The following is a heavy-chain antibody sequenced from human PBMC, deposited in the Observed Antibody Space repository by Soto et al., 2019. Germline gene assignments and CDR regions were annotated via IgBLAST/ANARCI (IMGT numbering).Heavy chain of an antibody. CDR1: GGSISSYY. J-gene: IGHJ3*02. CDR3: SRHSRYDYVWGSYRDDAFDI. Sequence: SETLSLTCTVSGGSISSYYWSWIRQPPGKGLEWIGYIYYSGSTNYNPSLKSRVTISVDPSKNQFFLKLSSVTASDTAVYFCSRHSRYDYVWGSYRDDAFDIWGQGTMVTVSS. V-gene: IGHV4-59*01. CDR2: IYYSGST. D-gene: IGHD3-16*02.